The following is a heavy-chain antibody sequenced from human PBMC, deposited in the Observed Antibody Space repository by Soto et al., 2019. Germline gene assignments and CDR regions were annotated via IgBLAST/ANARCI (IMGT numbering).Heavy chain of an antibody. CDR2: ISGNGGST. CDR3: SKVVGYGNEYYDF. D-gene: IGHD3-10*01. V-gene: IGHV3-23*01. Sequence: EVQLLESGGGLVQPGGSLRLSCAASGFTFSSCAMGWVRQAPGKGLEWVSGISGNGGSTYYADSVKGRFTISRDTSKNTLYLQMDSLGAKGTAIYYCSKVVGYGNEYYDFWGQGTLVIGSS. CDR1: GFTFSSCA. J-gene: IGHJ4*02.